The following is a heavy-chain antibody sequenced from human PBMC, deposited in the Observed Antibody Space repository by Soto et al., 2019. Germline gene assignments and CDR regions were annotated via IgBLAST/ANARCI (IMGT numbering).Heavy chain of an antibody. D-gene: IGHD2-2*01. Sequence: GASVKVSCKASGYTFTSYAMHWVRQAPGQRLEWMGWINAGNGNTKYSQKFQGRVTITRDTSASTAYMELSSLISEDTAVYYCALLHGEGYCSSTSCYYYYYGMDVWGHGPTVTVSS. CDR1: GYTFTSYA. CDR3: ALLHGEGYCSSTSCYYYYYGMDV. CDR2: INAGNGNT. J-gene: IGHJ6*02. V-gene: IGHV1-3*01.